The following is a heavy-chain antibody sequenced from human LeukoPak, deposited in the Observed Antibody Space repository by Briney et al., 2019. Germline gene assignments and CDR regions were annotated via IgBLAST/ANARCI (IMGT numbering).Heavy chain of an antibody. CDR1: GGSISSGGYS. CDR2: IYHSGST. V-gene: IGHV4-30-2*01. Sequence: SETLSLTCAVSGGSISSGGYSWSWIRQPPGKGLEWIGYIYHSGSTYYNPSLKSRVTISVDRSKNQFSLKLSSVTAADTAVYYCARTYYYGSGSYYRLHYFDYWGQGTLVTVSS. CDR3: ARTYYYGSGSYYRLHYFDY. D-gene: IGHD3-10*01. J-gene: IGHJ4*02.